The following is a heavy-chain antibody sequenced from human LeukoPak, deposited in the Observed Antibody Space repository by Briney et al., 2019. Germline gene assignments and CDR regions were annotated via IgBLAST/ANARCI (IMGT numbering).Heavy chain of an antibody. D-gene: IGHD3-9*01. V-gene: IGHV3-48*04. CDR1: GFNFRSYA. CDR3: ARSIGLTGGGVDV. Sequence: GGSLRVSCAASGFNFRSYAMSWVRQAPGKGLEWVSYITDSGSTIHYADSVKGRFTISRDNAKNSLYLQMNSLRAEDTAVYYCARSIGLTGGGVDVWGQGTTVTVSS. J-gene: IGHJ6*02. CDR2: ITDSGSTI.